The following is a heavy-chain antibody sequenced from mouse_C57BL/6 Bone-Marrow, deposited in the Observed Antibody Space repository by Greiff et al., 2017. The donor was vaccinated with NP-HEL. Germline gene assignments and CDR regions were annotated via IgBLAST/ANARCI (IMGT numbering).Heavy chain of an antibody. CDR2: ISSGGSYT. D-gene: IGHD2-2*01. Sequence: EVKVVESGGDLVKPGGSLKLSCAASGFTFSSYGMSWVRQTPDKRLEWVATISSGGSYTYYPDSVKGRFTMSIDNAKNTLYLKMSSLKSESTAIYYCASSYGYSVAWFAYWGQGPLVTVSA. V-gene: IGHV5-6*01. CDR3: ASSYGYSVAWFAY. J-gene: IGHJ3*01. CDR1: GFTFSSYG.